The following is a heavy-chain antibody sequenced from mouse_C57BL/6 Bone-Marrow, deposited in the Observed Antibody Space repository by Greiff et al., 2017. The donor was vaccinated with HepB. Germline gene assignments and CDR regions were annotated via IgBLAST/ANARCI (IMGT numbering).Heavy chain of an antibody. Sequence: EVQLLESEGGLVQPGSSMKLSCTASGFTFSDYYMAWVRQVPEKGLEWVANINYDGSSTYYLDSLKSRFIISIDNAKNILYLQMSSLKSEDSATYYCGRYLYYGSSYGYFDVWGTGTTVTVSS. CDR2: INYDGSST. D-gene: IGHD1-1*01. CDR3: GRYLYYGSSYGYFDV. J-gene: IGHJ1*03. CDR1: GFTFSDYY. V-gene: IGHV5-16*01.